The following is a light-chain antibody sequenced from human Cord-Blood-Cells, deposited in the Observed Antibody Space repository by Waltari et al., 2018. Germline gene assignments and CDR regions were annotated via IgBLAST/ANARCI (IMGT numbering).Light chain of an antibody. CDR2: DVS. Sequence: QSALTQPASVSGSPGQALTISCPGTSSDVGGYNSVTWYQQHPGKAPKLMIYDVSNRPSGVSNRFSCSKSGNTASLTISGLQAEDEADYYCSSYTSSSTNYVFGTGTKVTVL. J-gene: IGLJ1*01. V-gene: IGLV2-14*01. CDR3: SSYTSSSTNYV. CDR1: SSDVGGYNS.